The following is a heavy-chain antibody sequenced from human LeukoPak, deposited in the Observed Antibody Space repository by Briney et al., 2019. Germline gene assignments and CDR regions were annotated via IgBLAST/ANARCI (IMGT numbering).Heavy chain of an antibody. D-gene: IGHD2-15*01. V-gene: IGHV3-7*01. J-gene: IGHJ3*02. Sequence: GGSLRLSCAASEFTFSSYWMSWVRQAPGKGLEWVADIKQDGSEKYYVDSVKGRFTISRQNAKNSLFLQMNSLRAEDTAVYYCARHRNGGSQDDALDIWGQGTMVTVSS. CDR2: IKQDGSEK. CDR3: ARHRNGGSQDDALDI. CDR1: EFTFSSYW.